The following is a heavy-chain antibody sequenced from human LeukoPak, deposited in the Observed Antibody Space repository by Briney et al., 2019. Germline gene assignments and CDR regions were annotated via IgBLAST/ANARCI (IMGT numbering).Heavy chain of an antibody. J-gene: IGHJ4*02. D-gene: IGHD4-17*01. V-gene: IGHV5-51*01. CDR3: ARHYPGGDYFIDY. Sequence: GESLKISCKGSGYSFTSYWIGWVRQMPRKGLEWVGIIYPDDSETRYGPSFRDQVTISADKSISTAYLQWSSLKASDTAMYYCARHYPGGDYFIDYWGQGTLVTVSS. CDR2: IYPDDSET. CDR1: GYSFTSYW.